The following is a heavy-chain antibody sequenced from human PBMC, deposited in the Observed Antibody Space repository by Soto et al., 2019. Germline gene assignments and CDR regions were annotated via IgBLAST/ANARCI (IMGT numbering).Heavy chain of an antibody. CDR1: GFTFSSYS. J-gene: IGHJ4*02. Sequence: GSLRLSFAASGFTFSSYSMNWVRQAPGKGLEWVSYISSSSGTIYYADSVKGVFTISRDNAKNSLYLQMNSLRDEDTAVYYCARPSLAYCGGDRFDFDYWAQGTLVTVSS. CDR2: ISSSSGTI. D-gene: IGHD2-21*02. CDR3: ARPSLAYCGGDRFDFDY. V-gene: IGHV3-48*02.